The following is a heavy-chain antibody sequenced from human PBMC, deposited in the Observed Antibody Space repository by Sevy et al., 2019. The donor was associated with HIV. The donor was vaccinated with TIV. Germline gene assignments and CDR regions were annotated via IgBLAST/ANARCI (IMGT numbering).Heavy chain of an antibody. D-gene: IGHD6-19*01. V-gene: IGHV4-39*01. CDR1: GGSISSSSDY. CDR2: MYYSGNT. CDR3: ARGQWLPHFDY. Sequence: SETLSLTCTVSGGSISSSSDYWGWIRQPPGKGLEWIGSMYYSGNTYYNPSVKSRVTISADTSKNQFSLKLSSVTAADTAVYYCARGQWLPHFDYWGQGTLVTVSS. J-gene: IGHJ4*02.